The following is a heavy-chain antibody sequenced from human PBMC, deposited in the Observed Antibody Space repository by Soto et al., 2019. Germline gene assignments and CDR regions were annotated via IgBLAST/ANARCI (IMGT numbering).Heavy chain of an antibody. Sequence: GGSLRLSCAASGFTFSSYGMHWVRQAPGKGLEWVAVIWYDGSNKYYADSVKGRFTISRDNSKNTLYLQMNSLRAEDTAVYYCARDPIVVVVAAPYGMDVWGQGTTVTVSS. CDR3: ARDPIVVVVAAPYGMDV. CDR2: IWYDGSNK. CDR1: GFTFSSYG. J-gene: IGHJ6*02. V-gene: IGHV3-33*01. D-gene: IGHD2-15*01.